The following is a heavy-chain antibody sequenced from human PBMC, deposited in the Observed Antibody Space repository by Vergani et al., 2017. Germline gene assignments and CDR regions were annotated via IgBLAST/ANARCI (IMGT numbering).Heavy chain of an antibody. Sequence: QVQLQESGPGLVKPSETLSLTCAVSGYSISSGYYWGWIRQSPGKGLEWIGSIYHSGSPYYNPSLKSRVTISADTSKNQLSLKLNSVTAADTAVYYCARPYDGRVDFWYFDLWSRDTLVTVSS. V-gene: IGHV4-38-2*01. D-gene: IGHD3-22*01. CDR1: GYSISSGYY. CDR3: ARPYDGRVDFWYFDL. J-gene: IGHJ2*01. CDR2: IYHSGSP.